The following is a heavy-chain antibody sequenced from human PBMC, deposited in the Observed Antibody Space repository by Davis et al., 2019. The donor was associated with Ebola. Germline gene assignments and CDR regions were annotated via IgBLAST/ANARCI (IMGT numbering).Heavy chain of an antibody. V-gene: IGHV4-4*07. CDR2: IYTSGST. Sequence: PSETLSLTCTVSGGSISSYYWSWIRQPAGKGLEWIGRIYTSGSTNYNPSLKSRVTISVDKSKNQFSLKLSSVTAADTAVYYCAVVVVPAAIGGWFDPWGQGTLVTVSS. J-gene: IGHJ5*02. CDR3: AVVVVPAAIGGWFDP. D-gene: IGHD2-2*01. CDR1: GGSISSYY.